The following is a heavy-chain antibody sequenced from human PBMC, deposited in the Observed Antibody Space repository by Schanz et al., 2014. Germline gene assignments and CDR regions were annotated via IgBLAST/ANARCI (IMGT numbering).Heavy chain of an antibody. CDR2: ISDSGDST. J-gene: IGHJ4*02. V-gene: IGHV3-11*01. Sequence: VQLVESGGGLVRPGGSLRLSCAASGLLFSYYYMSGVRQAPGKGLGWVSDISDSGDSTHYADSVKGRFTISRDNAKNSLFLQMNSLSAEDTAVYYCAKVAPAATYLDSWGLGTLVTVSS. CDR3: AKVAPAATYLDS. CDR1: GLLFSYYY. D-gene: IGHD2-2*01.